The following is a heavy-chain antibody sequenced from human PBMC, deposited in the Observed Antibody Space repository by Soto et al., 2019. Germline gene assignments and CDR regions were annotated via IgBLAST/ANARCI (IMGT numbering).Heavy chain of an antibody. CDR1: GFILSNYA. CDR2: ISGSGDST. D-gene: IGHD5-12*01. V-gene: IGHV3-23*01. J-gene: IGHJ6*02. Sequence: GGSLRLSCAASGFILSNYAMSWVRQAPGKGLEWVSAISGSGDSTYYADSVKGRFTISRDNSKNTLYLQMNSLRAEDTAVYYCAKRKSGYDYVYYYGMDVWGQGTTVTVSS. CDR3: AKRKSGYDYVYYYGMDV.